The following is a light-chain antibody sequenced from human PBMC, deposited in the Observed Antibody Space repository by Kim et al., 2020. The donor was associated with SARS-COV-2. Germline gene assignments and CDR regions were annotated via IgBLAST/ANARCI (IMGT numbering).Light chain of an antibody. CDR1: NIGSKS. CDR3: QVWDSSSDHPFV. V-gene: IGLV3-21*04. J-gene: IGLJ1*01. CDR2: YDS. Sequence: YELTQPPSVSVAPGKTARITCGGNNIGSKSVHWYQQKPGQAPVLVIYYDSDRPSGIPERFSGSNSGNTATLTISRVEAGDEADYYCQVWDSSSDHPFVF.